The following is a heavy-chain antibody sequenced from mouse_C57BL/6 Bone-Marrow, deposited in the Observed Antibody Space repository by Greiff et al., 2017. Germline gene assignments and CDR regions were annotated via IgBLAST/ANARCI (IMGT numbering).Heavy chain of an antibody. V-gene: IGHV1-81*01. D-gene: IGHD4-1*01. CDR1: GYTFTSYG. CDR3: APANWDPCDY. Sequence: VQLVESGAELARPGASVKLSCKASGYTFTSYGISWVKQRTGQGLEWIGEIYPRSGNTYYNEKFKGKATLTADKSSSTAYMELRSLTSEDSAVYFCAPANWDPCDYWGQGTTLTVSS. CDR2: IYPRSGNT. J-gene: IGHJ2*01.